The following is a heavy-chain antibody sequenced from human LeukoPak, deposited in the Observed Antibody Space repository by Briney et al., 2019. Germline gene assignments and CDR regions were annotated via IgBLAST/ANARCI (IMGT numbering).Heavy chain of an antibody. CDR2: ICYSGST. CDR3: ARAVEMATIFFDY. CDR1: GGSISSYY. J-gene: IGHJ4*02. V-gene: IGHV4-59*01. Sequence: SETLSLTCTVSGGSISSYYWSWIRQPPGKGLEWIGYICYSGSTNYNPSLKSRVTISVDTSKNQFSLKLSSVTAADTAVYYCARAVEMATIFFDYWGQGTLVTVSP. D-gene: IGHD5-24*01.